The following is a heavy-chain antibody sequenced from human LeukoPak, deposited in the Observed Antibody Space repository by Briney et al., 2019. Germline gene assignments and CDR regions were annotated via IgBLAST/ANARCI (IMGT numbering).Heavy chain of an antibody. V-gene: IGHV3-7*01. CDR3: ARDLSWIQLWSLFDY. CDR2: IKQDGSEK. Sequence: GGSLRLSCAASGFTFSSYWMSWVRQAPGKGLEWVANIKQDGSEKYYVDSVKGRFTISRDNAKNPLYLQMNSLRAEDTAVYYCARDLSWIQLWSLFDYWGQGTLVTVSS. CDR1: GFTFSSYW. J-gene: IGHJ4*02. D-gene: IGHD5-18*01.